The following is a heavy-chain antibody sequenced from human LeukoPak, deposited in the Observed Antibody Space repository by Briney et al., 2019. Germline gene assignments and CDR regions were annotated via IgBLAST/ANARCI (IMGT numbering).Heavy chain of an antibody. CDR2: IYYSGST. J-gene: IGHJ4*02. Sequence: SETLSLTCTVSGGSVSSGSYYWSWIRQPPGKGLEWIGYIYYSGSTNYNPSLKSRVTISVDTSKNQFSLKLSSVTAADTAVYYCARKSWGDYVFDYWSQGTLVTVSS. CDR1: GGSVSSGSYY. V-gene: IGHV4-61*01. CDR3: ARKSWGDYVFDY. D-gene: IGHD4-17*01.